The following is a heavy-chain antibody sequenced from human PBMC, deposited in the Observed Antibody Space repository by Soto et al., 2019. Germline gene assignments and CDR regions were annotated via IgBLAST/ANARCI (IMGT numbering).Heavy chain of an antibody. D-gene: IGHD3-22*01. J-gene: IGHJ4*02. CDR3: AKFLYDSSGYIKPLEY. Sequence: EVQLLESGGGLVQPGGSLRLSCAASGFTFSSYAMSWVRQAPGKGLEWVSAISGSGGSTYYADSVKGRFTISRDNSKNTLYLQMNSLRAEDTAVYYCAKFLYDSSGYIKPLEYWGQGTLVTVSS. CDR2: ISGSGGST. V-gene: IGHV3-23*01. CDR1: GFTFSSYA.